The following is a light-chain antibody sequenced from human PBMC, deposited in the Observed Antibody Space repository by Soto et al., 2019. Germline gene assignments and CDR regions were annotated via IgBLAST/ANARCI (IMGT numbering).Light chain of an antibody. V-gene: IGLV2-23*01. J-gene: IGLJ1*01. CDR3: CSYAGSGTDNYV. CDR1: SSDIGTYNL. Sequence: QSALTQPASESGSPGQSITISCTGTSSDIGTYNLVSWYQHYPGKAPKLMIYEGIKRPSGVSNRFSGSKSGNTAFLTISGLQAEDEADYYCCSYAGSGTDNYVFGSGTKLTVL. CDR2: EGI.